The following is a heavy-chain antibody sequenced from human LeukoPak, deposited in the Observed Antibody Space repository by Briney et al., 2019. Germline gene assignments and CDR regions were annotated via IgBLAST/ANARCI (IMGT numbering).Heavy chain of an antibody. D-gene: IGHD3-22*01. V-gene: IGHV3-23*01. CDR1: GFTFSSYA. J-gene: IGHJ4*02. CDR3: AKGSYYDSSGSFYFDY. CDR2: ISGSGDNT. Sequence: GGSLRLSCAASGFTFSSYAMSWVRQAPGKGLEWVSGISGSGDNTYYADSVKGRFTISRDNSRNTLYVQVNSLGTEDTAAYYCAKGSYYDSSGSFYFDYWGQGTLVTVSS.